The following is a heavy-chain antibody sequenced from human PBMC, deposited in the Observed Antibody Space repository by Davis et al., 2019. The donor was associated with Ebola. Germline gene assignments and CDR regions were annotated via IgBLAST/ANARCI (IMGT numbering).Heavy chain of an antibody. CDR2: INPYNGNT. Sequence: AASVKVSCKTSAYTFNNYGITWVRQAPGQGLEWMGWINPYNGNTKYAQKLQGRVTMTTDTSTSTAYMELRSLRSDDTAVYYCARTTRGYSGYDQRSYGMDVWGQGTTVTASS. CDR1: AYTFNNYG. CDR3: ARTTRGYSGYDQRSYGMDV. D-gene: IGHD5-12*01. V-gene: IGHV1-18*01. J-gene: IGHJ6*02.